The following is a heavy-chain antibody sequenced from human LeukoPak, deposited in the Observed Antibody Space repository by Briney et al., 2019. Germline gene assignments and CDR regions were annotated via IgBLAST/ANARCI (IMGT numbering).Heavy chain of an antibody. CDR3: ATESPSCGGDCFGY. CDR2: ISGSGGST. CDR1: GFTFSNYA. V-gene: IGHV3-23*01. J-gene: IGHJ4*02. D-gene: IGHD2-21*01. Sequence: PGGSLRLSCAASGFTFSNYAMSWVRQAPGKGLEWVSGISGSGGSTYYADSVKGRFTISRDNSKNTLYLQMNSLRAADTAVYYCATESPSCGGDCFGYWGQGTLVTVSS.